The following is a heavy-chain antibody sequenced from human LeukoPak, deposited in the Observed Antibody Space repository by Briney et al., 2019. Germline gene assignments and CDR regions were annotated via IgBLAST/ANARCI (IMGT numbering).Heavy chain of an antibody. Sequence: KTSETLSLTCTVSGGSISSYYWSWIRQPPGKGLEWIGYIYYSGSTNYNPSLKSRVTISVDTSKNQFSLKLSSVTAADTAVYYCARGGWYFRSPFDYWGQGTLVTVSS. J-gene: IGHJ4*02. V-gene: IGHV4-59*08. CDR2: IYYSGST. CDR3: ARGGWYFRSPFDY. CDR1: GGSISSYY. D-gene: IGHD6-19*01.